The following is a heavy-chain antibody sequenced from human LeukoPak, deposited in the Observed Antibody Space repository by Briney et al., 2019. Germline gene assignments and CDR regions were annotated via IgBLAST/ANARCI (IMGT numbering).Heavy chain of an antibody. CDR2: IYTSGST. Sequence: SQTLSLTCTVSGGSISSGSYYWSWIRQPAGKGLEWIGRIYTSGSTNYNPSLKSRAPISVDTSKNQFSLKLSSVTAADTAVYYCAGTQTYYDFWSGQKQYYYGMDVWGQGTTVTVSS. CDR1: GGSISSGSYY. D-gene: IGHD3-3*01. V-gene: IGHV4-61*02. CDR3: AGTQTYYDFWSGQKQYYYGMDV. J-gene: IGHJ6*02.